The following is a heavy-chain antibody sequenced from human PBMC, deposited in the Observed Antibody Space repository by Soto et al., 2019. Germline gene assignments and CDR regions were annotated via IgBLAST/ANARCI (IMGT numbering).Heavy chain of an antibody. J-gene: IGHJ4*02. CDR3: TTEPYSSSWYVGY. Sequence: EVQLVESGGGLVKPGGSLRLSYAASGFTFSNAWMNWVRQAPGKGLEWVGRIKSKTDGGTTDYAAPVKGRFTISRDDSKNTLYLQMNSLKTEDTAVYYCTTEPYSSSWYVGYWGQGTLVTVSS. CDR1: GFTFSNAW. D-gene: IGHD6-13*01. V-gene: IGHV3-15*07. CDR2: IKSKTDGGTT.